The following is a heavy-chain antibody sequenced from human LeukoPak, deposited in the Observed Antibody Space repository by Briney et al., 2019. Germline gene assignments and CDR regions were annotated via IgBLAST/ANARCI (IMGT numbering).Heavy chain of an antibody. CDR1: SGSFSGYY. D-gene: IGHD3-10*01. V-gene: IGHV4-34*01. CDR2: INHSGST. CDR3: AREGGTMVRGVIAYYYYYYGMDV. J-gene: IGHJ6*02. Sequence: SETLSLTCAVYSGSFSGYYWSWIRQPPGKGLEWIGEINHSGSTNYNPSLKSRVTISVDTSKNQFSLKLSSVTAADTAVYYCAREGGTMVRGVIAYYYYYYGMDVWGQGTTVTVS.